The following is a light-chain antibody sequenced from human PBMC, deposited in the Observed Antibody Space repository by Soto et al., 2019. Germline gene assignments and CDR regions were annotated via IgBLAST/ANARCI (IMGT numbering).Light chain of an antibody. CDR1: QTISSW. CDR3: QQYDVYST. J-gene: IGKJ1*01. V-gene: IGKV1-5*03. CDR2: KAS. Sequence: TQSTQSHSTLPRAARDTVTMLCRASQTISSWLAWYQQKPGKAPKLLIYKASTLQSGVPSRFSGSGYGTEFTLTISRLQPDDSATYYCQQYDVYSTFGQGTKVDIK.